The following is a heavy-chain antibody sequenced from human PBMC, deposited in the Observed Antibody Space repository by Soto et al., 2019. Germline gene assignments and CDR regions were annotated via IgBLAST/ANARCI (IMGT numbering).Heavy chain of an antibody. V-gene: IGHV3-23*01. CDR2: ISGNGGST. Sequence: QPGGSLRLSCAASGFKFGSYVMSWVRQAPGKGLEWVSSISGNGGSTFYTDSVKGRFTISRDNSRNTVYLQIHNLRAEDTATYYCGSYCGAATCYAGFASWGRGTLVTVSS. J-gene: IGHJ4*02. CDR3: GSYCGAATCYAGFAS. CDR1: GFKFGSYV. D-gene: IGHD2-21*01.